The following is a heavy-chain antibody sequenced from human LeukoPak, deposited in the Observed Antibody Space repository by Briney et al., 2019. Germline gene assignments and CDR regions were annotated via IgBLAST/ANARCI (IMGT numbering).Heavy chain of an antibody. Sequence: GGSLRLSCAASVFTFSSYGMSWVRQAPGEGLEWASAISGSGGSTYYADSVKGRFTISRDNSKNTLYLQMNSLRAEGTAVYYCAKVRPRAAAGTGDFDYWGQGTLVTVSS. CDR2: ISGSGGST. J-gene: IGHJ4*02. V-gene: IGHV3-23*01. CDR3: AKVRPRAAAGTGDFDY. D-gene: IGHD6-13*01. CDR1: VFTFSSYG.